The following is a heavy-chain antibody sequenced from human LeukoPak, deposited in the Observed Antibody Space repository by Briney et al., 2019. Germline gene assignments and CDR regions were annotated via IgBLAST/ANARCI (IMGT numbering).Heavy chain of an antibody. Sequence: PGGSLRLSCAASGFTFSNYAMNWVRQAPGKGPEWISYISRSGATIYYADSVKGRFTISRDNAKNSLYLQMSSLGAEDTAIYYCSRDRGGGDIYFDYWGQGTLVTVSS. CDR3: SRDRGGGDIYFDY. D-gene: IGHD2-21*02. V-gene: IGHV3-48*03. CDR1: GFTFSNYA. CDR2: ISRSGATI. J-gene: IGHJ4*02.